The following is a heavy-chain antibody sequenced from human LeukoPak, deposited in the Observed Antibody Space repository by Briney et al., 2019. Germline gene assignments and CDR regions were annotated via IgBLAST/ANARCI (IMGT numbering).Heavy chain of an antibody. CDR3: ARDGPPYYDILTGYYTDRYYFDY. J-gene: IGHJ4*02. Sequence: GGSLRLSCAASGFTFSSYAMHWVRQAPGKGLEWVAVISYDGSNKYYADSVKGRSTISRDNSKNTLYLQMNSLRAEDTAVYYCARDGPPYYDILTGYYTDRYYFDYWGQGTLVTVSS. CDR1: GFTFSSYA. V-gene: IGHV3-30-3*01. CDR2: ISYDGSNK. D-gene: IGHD3-9*01.